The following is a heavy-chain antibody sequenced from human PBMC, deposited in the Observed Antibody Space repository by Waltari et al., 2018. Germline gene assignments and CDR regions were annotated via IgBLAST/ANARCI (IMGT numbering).Heavy chain of an antibody. V-gene: IGHV4-59*11. CDR3: ARNHAFDI. J-gene: IGHJ3*02. Sequence: QVQLQESGPGLVKPSATLSLTCTVSCGSISSHYWSWIRQPPGKGLEWIGYIYYSGSTNYNPSLKSRVTISVDTSKNQFSLKLSSVTAADTAVYYCARNHAFDIWGQGTMVTVSS. CDR1: CGSISSHY. CDR2: IYYSGST.